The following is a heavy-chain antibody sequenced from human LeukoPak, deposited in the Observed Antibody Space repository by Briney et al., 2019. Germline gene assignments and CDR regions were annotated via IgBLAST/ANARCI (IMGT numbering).Heavy chain of an antibody. J-gene: IGHJ5*02. V-gene: IGHV3-7*01. CDR2: IKKDGSEK. D-gene: IGHD3-16*02. Sequence: GGSLRLSCAAAGFTLSNYWMSWVRQAPGKGLEWVANIKKDGSEKYYVDSVKGRFTISRDNAKNSLYLQMNSLRAEDTAVYYCARDIHDYVWGSYRYRCNWFDPWGQGTLVTVSS. CDR3: ARDIHDYVWGSYRYRCNWFDP. CDR1: GFTLSNYW.